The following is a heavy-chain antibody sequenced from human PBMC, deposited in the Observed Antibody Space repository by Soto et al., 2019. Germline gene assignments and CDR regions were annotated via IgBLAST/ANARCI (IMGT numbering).Heavy chain of an antibody. J-gene: IGHJ5*02. CDR3: ARGQVDIVDIGFDP. D-gene: IGHD5-12*01. Sequence: SETLSLTCAVYGGSFSGYYWSWIRQPPGKGLEWIGEINHSGSTNYNPSLKSRVTISVDTSKNQFSLKLSSVTAADTAVYYCARGQVDIVDIGFDPWGQGTLVTVSS. V-gene: IGHV4-34*01. CDR2: INHSGST. CDR1: GGSFSGYY.